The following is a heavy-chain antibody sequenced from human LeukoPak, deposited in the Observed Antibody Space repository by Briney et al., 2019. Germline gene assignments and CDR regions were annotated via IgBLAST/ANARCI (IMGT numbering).Heavy chain of an antibody. D-gene: IGHD3-22*01. V-gene: IGHV3-23*01. J-gene: IGHJ6*02. CDR2: VRGDDGST. CDR1: GFALSSYA. Sequence: PGGSLRLSCAASGFALSSYAMNWVRQAPGKGLEWVSGVRGDDGSTYYADSVKGRFTISRDNSKNTLCLQMDSLRVEDTAVYYCAKADDSYDAGGSIYRVVDVWGQGTTVTVSS. CDR3: AKADDSYDAGGSIYRVVDV.